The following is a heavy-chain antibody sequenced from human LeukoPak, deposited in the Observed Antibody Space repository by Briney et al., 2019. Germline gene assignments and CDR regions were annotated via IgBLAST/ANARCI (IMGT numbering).Heavy chain of an antibody. J-gene: IGHJ4*02. CDR3: AREGYYGSGSPPSLYFDY. CDR2: PSSDLNVK. Sequence: GGSLRLSCAASGFTFRNYVIHWVRQAPDKGLERVAVPSSDLNVKLYADSVKGRFTISRDNSRSTLYLQMNSLRPEDTAIYYCAREGYYGSGSPPSLYFDYWGQGTLVTVSS. D-gene: IGHD3-10*01. CDR1: GFTFRNYV. V-gene: IGHV3-30-3*01.